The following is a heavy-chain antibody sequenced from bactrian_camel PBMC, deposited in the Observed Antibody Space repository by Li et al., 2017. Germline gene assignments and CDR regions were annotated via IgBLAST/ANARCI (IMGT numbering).Heavy chain of an antibody. D-gene: IGHD5*01. V-gene: IGHV3S40*01. Sequence: DVQLVESGGSSVQPGGSPRLSCAYSGDTFSEYSFTWVRQPPGKGLEWVSSIGSSGSKLDSDFVKGRFTISRDNAKRIVYLQMNSLKTEDTAMFFCARTRYTYTGGNDYWGQGTQVTVS. CDR2: IGSSGSK. CDR3: ARTRYTYTGGNDY. J-gene: IGHJ4*01. CDR1: GDTFSEYS.